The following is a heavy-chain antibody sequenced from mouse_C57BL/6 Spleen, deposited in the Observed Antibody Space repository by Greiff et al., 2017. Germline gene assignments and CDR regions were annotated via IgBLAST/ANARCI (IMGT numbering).Heavy chain of an antibody. Sequence: QVQLQQYGPELVKPGASGKISCKALGYSFTSYYIHRVKQRPGQGLEWIGWIYPGSGTTKYNEKFKGKATLTADTSYSTAYMQLSSLTSEDSAVYYCARSGANWEFADWGQGTLVTVSA. V-gene: IGHV1-66*01. CDR3: ARSGANWEFAD. J-gene: IGHJ3*01. CDR1: GYSFTSYY. CDR2: IYPGSGTT. D-gene: IGHD4-1*01.